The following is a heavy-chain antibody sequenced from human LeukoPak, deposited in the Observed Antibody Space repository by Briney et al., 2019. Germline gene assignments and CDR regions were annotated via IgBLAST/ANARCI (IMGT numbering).Heavy chain of an antibody. CDR1: GFSFSSYA. CDR3: AKRSGYTTGWFFDF. Sequence: PGGSLKLSCAASGFSFSSYAMSWVRQAPGKGLAWVSSISGSGDNTYYAESVKGRFTISRDNSKNTLFLQMNSLRAEDTAVFYCAKRSGYTTGWFFDFWGQGTLVTVSS. V-gene: IGHV3-23*01. CDR2: ISGSGDNT. J-gene: IGHJ4*02. D-gene: IGHD6-19*01.